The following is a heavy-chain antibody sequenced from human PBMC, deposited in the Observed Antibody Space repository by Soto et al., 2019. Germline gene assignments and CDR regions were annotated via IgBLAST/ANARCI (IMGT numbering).Heavy chain of an antibody. CDR2: ISYDGSDR. CDR3: ARSTYCNGGSCYPQY. Sequence: QAGGSLRLSCEGPGFTFSDYGFHWVRQAPGKGLEWVATISYDGSDRYYRDSVQGRFTISRDDSKNTVFLQMNSLRTEDTAMYYCARSTYCNGGSCYPQYWGPGTLVTVSS. CDR1: GFTFSDYG. J-gene: IGHJ4*02. D-gene: IGHD2-15*01. V-gene: IGHV3-30*03.